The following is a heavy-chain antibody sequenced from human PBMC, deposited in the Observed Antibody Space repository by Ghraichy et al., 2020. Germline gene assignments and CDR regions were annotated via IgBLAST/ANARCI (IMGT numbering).Heavy chain of an antibody. CDR3: ARGKKPDYVMPFDY. V-gene: IGHV3-33*08. CDR1: GFTFSSYG. Sequence: GGSLRLSCAASGFTFSSYGMHWVRQAPGKGLEWVAVIWYDGSSKYYADSVKGRFTISRDNSKNTLYLQMNSLRAEDTAVYYCARGKKPDYVMPFDYWGQGTLVTVSS. CDR2: IWYDGSSK. J-gene: IGHJ4*02. D-gene: IGHD4-17*01.